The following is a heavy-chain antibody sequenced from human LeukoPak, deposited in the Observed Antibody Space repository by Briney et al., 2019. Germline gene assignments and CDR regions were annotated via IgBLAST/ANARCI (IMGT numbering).Heavy chain of an antibody. J-gene: IGHJ5*02. Sequence: SETLSLTCTVSGGSISGSNYSWAWIRQPPGKGLEWIGSIYYSGNTYCNPSLKSRLTISVDTSKNQYSLNLSSVTAADTAVYYCARHGWVSTSWFDPWGQGTLVTVFS. CDR1: GGSISGSNYS. V-gene: IGHV4-39*01. D-gene: IGHD5/OR15-5a*01. CDR2: IYYSGNT. CDR3: ARHGWVSTSWFDP.